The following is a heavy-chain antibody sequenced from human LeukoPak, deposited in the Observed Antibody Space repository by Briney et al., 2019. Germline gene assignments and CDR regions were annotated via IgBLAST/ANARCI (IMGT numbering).Heavy chain of an antibody. Sequence: GGSLRLSCVASGFTFSDYYMSWIRQAPGKGLEWVSYIRSSGTTIHYADSVKGRFTISRYNSKNSLYLQMNSLRAEDTAVYYCARDRGAVTDVFDYWGQGTLVTVSS. CDR1: GFTFSDYY. CDR3: ARDRGAVTDVFDY. D-gene: IGHD6-19*01. J-gene: IGHJ4*02. CDR2: IRSSGTTI. V-gene: IGHV3-11*04.